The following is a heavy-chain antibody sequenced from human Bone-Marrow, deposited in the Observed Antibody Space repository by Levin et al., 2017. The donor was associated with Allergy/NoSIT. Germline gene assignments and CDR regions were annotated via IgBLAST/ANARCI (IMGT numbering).Heavy chain of an antibody. CDR3: ATPGYQLLH. CDR1: GFTFSNYG. CDR2: IGPGGDYM. J-gene: IGHJ1*01. Sequence: GGSLRLSCAASGFTFSNYGMIWVRQAPGKGLEWVSSIGPGGDYMYYADSVKGRFTISRDNAKASLFLQMDDLRADDTAVYYCATPGYQLLHWGQGTLVTVSS. D-gene: IGHD2-2*01. V-gene: IGHV3-21*01.